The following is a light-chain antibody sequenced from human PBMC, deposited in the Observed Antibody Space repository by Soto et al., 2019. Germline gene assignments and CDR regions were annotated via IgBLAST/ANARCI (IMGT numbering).Light chain of an antibody. CDR2: DAS. Sequence: EIVLTQSPGTLSLSPGERATLSCRASQSVSSRSLAWYQQKPGQAPRLLISDASNRAADIPDRFSGSGSGTDFTLTINRLEPEDFAVYYCQQYAGSPRTFGQGIKVEIK. CDR1: QSVSSRS. CDR3: QQYAGSPRT. J-gene: IGKJ1*01. V-gene: IGKV3-20*01.